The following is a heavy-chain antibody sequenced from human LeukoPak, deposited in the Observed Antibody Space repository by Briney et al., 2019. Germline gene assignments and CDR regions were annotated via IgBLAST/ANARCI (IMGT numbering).Heavy chain of an antibody. D-gene: IGHD5-18*01. Sequence: SETLSLTCTVSGGSISSYYWSWIRQLPGKGLEWIGYIYYSGSTNYNPSLKSRVTISVDTSKNQFSLKLSSVTAADTAVYYCARSEQLWLLGVYYYGMDVWGQGTTVTVSS. V-gene: IGHV4-59*08. CDR3: ARSEQLWLLGVYYYGMDV. CDR1: GGSISSYY. J-gene: IGHJ6*02. CDR2: IYYSGST.